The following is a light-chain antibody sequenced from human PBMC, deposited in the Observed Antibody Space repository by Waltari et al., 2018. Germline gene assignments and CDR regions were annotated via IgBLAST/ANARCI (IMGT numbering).Light chain of an antibody. J-gene: IGKJ3*01. V-gene: IGKV4-1*01. Sequence: DIIMTKFRDSLAVSPGERATITCTPSQSVLYSSNNKNYLAWYQQKPGQPPKLLIYWASTRESGVPDRFSGSGSGTDFTLTISSLQAEDVAVYYCQQYYSTPFTFGPGTKVDIK. CDR3: QQYYSTPFT. CDR1: QSVLYSSNNKNY. CDR2: WAS.